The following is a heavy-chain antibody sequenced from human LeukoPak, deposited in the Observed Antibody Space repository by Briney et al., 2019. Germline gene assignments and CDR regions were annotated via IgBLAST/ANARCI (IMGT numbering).Heavy chain of an antibody. Sequence: ASVKVSCKASGYTFTSYGISWVRQAPGQGLEWMGWISAYNGNTNYAQKLQGRVTTTTDTSTSTAYMELRSLRSDDTAVYYCARVDCSGGSCYSYYYYGMDVWGQGTTVTVSS. CDR3: ARVDCSGGSCYSYYYYGMDV. J-gene: IGHJ6*02. V-gene: IGHV1-18*01. CDR2: ISAYNGNT. D-gene: IGHD2-15*01. CDR1: GYTFTSYG.